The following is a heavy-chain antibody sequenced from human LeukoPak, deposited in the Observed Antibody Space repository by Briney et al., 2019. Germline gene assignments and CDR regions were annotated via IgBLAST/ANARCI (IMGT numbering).Heavy chain of an antibody. CDR2: ICSSSNYM. V-gene: IGHV3-21*01. J-gene: IGHJ4*02. CDR1: GFTFSSYS. D-gene: IGHD3-10*01. Sequence: GGSLTLSCAASGFTFSSYSMNWVRQAPGKGREWVSSICSSSNYMYYLDSVKGRFTISRDNAKNALYLQMNSRRAEDTAVYYCARDDYYGVGSNGFYWGQGTLVTVSS. CDR3: ARDDYYGVGSNGFY.